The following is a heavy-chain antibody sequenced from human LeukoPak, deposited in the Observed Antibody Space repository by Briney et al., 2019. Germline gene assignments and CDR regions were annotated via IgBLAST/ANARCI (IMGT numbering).Heavy chain of an antibody. CDR3: ARGKMDFDF. CDR1: GGSISSYY. J-gene: IGHJ4*02. V-gene: IGHV4-59*01. D-gene: IGHD5-24*01. CDR2: IYYRGST. Sequence: SETLSLTCTVSGGSISSYYWSWIRQAPGKGLEWIGYIYYRGSTNYNPSLKSRVTISIDTSKNQVSLKLSSVTAADTAVYYCARGKMDFDFWGQGTLDTVSS.